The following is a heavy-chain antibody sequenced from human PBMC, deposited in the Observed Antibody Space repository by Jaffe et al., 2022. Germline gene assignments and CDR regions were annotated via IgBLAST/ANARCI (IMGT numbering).Heavy chain of an antibody. J-gene: IGHJ6*03. V-gene: IGHV3-21*01. CDR3: ARDCSGGSCLYYYYMDV. Sequence: EVQLVESGGGLVKPGGSLRLSCAASGFTFSSYSMNWVRQAPGKGLEWVSSISSSSSYIYYADSVKGRFTISRDNAKNSLYLQMNSLRAEDTAVYYCARDCSGGSCLYYYYMDVWGKGTTVTVSS. D-gene: IGHD2-15*01. CDR1: GFTFSSYS. CDR2: ISSSSSYI.